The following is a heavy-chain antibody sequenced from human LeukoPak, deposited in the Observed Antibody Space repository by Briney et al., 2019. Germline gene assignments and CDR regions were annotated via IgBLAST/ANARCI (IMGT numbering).Heavy chain of an antibody. Sequence: ASVKVSCKASGYTFISYYIHWVRQAPGQGLEWMGIINPSGGSTTYAQKFQGRVTMTRNTSISTAYMELSSLRSEDTAVYYCARGRRDFPRIPQHWGQGTLVTVSS. CDR2: INPSGGST. D-gene: IGHD2-21*01. CDR1: GYTFISYY. CDR3: ARGRRDFPRIPQH. J-gene: IGHJ1*01. V-gene: IGHV1-46*01.